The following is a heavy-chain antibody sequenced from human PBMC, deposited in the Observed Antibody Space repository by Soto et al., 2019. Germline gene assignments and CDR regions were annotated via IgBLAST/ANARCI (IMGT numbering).Heavy chain of an antibody. CDR3: ARAYGGNVFDY. CDR2: INHSGST. V-gene: IGHV4-34*01. D-gene: IGHD4-17*01. CDR1: GCSSSVYT. J-gene: IGHJ4*02. Sequence: QVQLQQWGAGLLKPSETLSLTCAVYGCSSSVYTGAGTRQPPGKGLEWIGEINHSGSTNYNPSLKSRVTISVDTSKNQFSLKLSSVTAADTAVYYCARAYGGNVFDYWGQGTLVTVSS.